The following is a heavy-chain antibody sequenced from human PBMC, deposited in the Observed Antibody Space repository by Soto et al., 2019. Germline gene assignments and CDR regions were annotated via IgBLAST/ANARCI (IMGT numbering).Heavy chain of an antibody. CDR2: IHHSGRT. D-gene: IGHD2-21*02. V-gene: IGHV4-4*02. Sequence: QVQLQESGPGLVKPSGTLSLTCAVSGDSISSDKWWSWVRQPPGKGLEWIGEIHHSGRTNYNRSLKSRITMLVEKSKNQVSLGLSTITAGDTAVYSCARGADWQFDYCGQGTLVTVSS. CDR1: GDSISSDKW. CDR3: ARGADWQFDY. J-gene: IGHJ4*02.